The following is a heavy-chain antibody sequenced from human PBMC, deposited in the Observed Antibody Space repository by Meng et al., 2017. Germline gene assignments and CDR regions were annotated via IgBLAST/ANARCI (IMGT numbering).Heavy chain of an antibody. D-gene: IGHD3-10*01. CDR1: GGTFSSYA. CDR3: ASLTGWFDP. CDR2: IIPIFGTA. V-gene: IGHV1-69*06. Sequence: QVQLWEAGAGVKKPGSSVTGTCKASGGTFSSYAMSWVRQAPGQGLEWMGGIIPIFGTANYAQKFQGRVTITADKSTSTAYMELSSLRPEDTAVYYCASLTGWFDPWGQGTLVTVSS. J-gene: IGHJ5*02.